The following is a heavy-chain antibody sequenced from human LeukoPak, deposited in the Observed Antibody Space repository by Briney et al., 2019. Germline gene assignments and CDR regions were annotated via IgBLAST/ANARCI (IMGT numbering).Heavy chain of an antibody. CDR3: ARCKDYYVSGSYYKTFDY. D-gene: IGHD3-10*01. V-gene: IGHV4-39*07. Sequence: PSEALSLTCAVSGDSISSNNYCWACIRQPPGKGLEWIGSIPYSGSTYYNPSLKSRVTISVDTSKNQFSLKLSSVTAAATAVYYCARCKDYYVSGSYYKTFDYWGQGTLVTVSS. J-gene: IGHJ4*02. CDR1: GDSISSNNYC. CDR2: IPYSGST.